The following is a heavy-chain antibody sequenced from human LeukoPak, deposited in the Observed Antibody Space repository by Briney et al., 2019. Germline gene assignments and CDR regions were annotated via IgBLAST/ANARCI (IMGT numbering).Heavy chain of an antibody. D-gene: IGHD6-13*01. J-gene: IGHJ4*02. CDR3: AREAHREQQLVLDY. CDR2: IYYSGST. Sequence: SETLSLTCAVYGGSFSGYYWSWIRQPPGKGLEWIGYIYYSGSTNYNPSLKSRVTISVDTSKNQFPLKLSSVTAADTAVYYCAREAHREQQLVLDYWGQGTLVTVSS. CDR1: GGSFSGYY. V-gene: IGHV4-59*01.